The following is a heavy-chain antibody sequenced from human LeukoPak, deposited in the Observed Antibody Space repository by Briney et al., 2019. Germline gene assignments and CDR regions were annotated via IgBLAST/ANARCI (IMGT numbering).Heavy chain of an antibody. Sequence: SETLSLTCTGSGGSISSYYWSWIRQPAGKGLEWIGRIYTSGSTNYNPSLKSRVTMSVDTSKNQFSLKPSSVTAADTAVYYCARTPSYCSSTSCYDHWGQGTLVTVSS. CDR2: IYTSGST. CDR1: GGSISSYY. D-gene: IGHD2-2*01. CDR3: ARTPSYCSSTSCYDH. V-gene: IGHV4-4*07. J-gene: IGHJ4*02.